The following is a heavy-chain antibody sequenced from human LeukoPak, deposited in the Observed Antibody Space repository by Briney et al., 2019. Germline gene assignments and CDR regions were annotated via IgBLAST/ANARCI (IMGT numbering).Heavy chain of an antibody. CDR2: IIPIFGTA. Sequence: SVKVSCKASGGTFSSYAISWVRQAPGQGPEWMGGIIPIFGTANYAQKFQGGVTITADESTSTAYMELSSLRSEDTAVYYCARVAGGYCSSTSCSGYFQHWGQGTLVTVSS. J-gene: IGHJ1*01. CDR1: GGTFSSYA. D-gene: IGHD2-2*01. V-gene: IGHV1-69*13. CDR3: ARVAGGYCSSTSCSGYFQH.